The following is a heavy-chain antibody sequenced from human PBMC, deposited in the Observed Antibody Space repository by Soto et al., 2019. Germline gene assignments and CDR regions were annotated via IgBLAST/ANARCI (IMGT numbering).Heavy chain of an antibody. CDR2: INRSGSN. J-gene: IGHJ4*02. D-gene: IGHD4-4*01. Sequence: SETLSLTCVVSGGSFSTYYYNWIRQSPGKGLEWIGEINRSGSNNYSPSLKSRVTMSLDTSKNQFSLNLNSVTASDTAVYFCVSQRTTVITQAYFDYWGPGALVTVSS. V-gene: IGHV4-34*01. CDR1: GGSFSTYY. CDR3: VSQRTTVITQAYFDY.